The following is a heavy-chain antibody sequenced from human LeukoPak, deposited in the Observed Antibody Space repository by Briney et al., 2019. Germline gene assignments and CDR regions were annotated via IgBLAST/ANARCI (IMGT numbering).Heavy chain of an antibody. CDR2: IKHSGST. D-gene: IGHD5-24*01. CDR1: GGSFSGYY. J-gene: IGHJ4*02. V-gene: IGHV4-34*01. Sequence: SETLSLTCAVYGGSFSGYYWSWIRQPPGKGLEWIGEIKHSGSTNYNPSLKSRVTISVDTSKNQFSLKLSSVTAADTAVYYCARDRWLQSRRGNFDYWGQGTLVTVSS. CDR3: ARDRWLQSRRGNFDY.